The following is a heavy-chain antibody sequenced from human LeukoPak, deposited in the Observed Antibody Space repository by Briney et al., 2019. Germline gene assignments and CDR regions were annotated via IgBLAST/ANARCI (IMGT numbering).Heavy chain of an antibody. CDR2: IYTSGST. V-gene: IGHV4-61*02. CDR1: GGSISSGSYY. J-gene: IGHJ5*02. D-gene: IGHD2-21*02. CDR3: AREDNGLLGDWFDP. Sequence: SETLSLTCTVSGGSISSGSYYWSWIRQPAGKGLEWIGRIYTSGSTNYNPSLKSRVTISVDTSKNQFSLKLSSVTAADTAVYYCAREDNGLLGDWFDPWGQGTLVTVSS.